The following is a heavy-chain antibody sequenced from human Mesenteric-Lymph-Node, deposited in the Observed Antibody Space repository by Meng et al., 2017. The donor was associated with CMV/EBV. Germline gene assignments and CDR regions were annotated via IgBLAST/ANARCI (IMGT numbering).Heavy chain of an antibody. D-gene: IGHD4-17*01. CDR1: FTFSGYA. CDR3: ARLPEVPTVTTAVDY. J-gene: IGHJ4*02. V-gene: IGHV3-73*01. CDR2: SRSKANRDAT. Sequence: FTFSGYARNWVRQASGKGLEWVGSSRSKANRDATAYGASVKGRCTISRDDSKNTAYLQVNSLDTEDTAVYYCARLPEVPTVTTAVDYWGQGTLVTVSS.